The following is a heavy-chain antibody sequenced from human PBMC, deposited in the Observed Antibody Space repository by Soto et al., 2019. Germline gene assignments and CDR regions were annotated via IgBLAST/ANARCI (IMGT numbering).Heavy chain of an antibody. CDR1: GFTFNNYA. Sequence: EVQLLESGGGLVQPGGSLRLSCAASGFTFNNYAMTWVRQAPGKGPEWVSTVLQSGDGTFYADSVRGRFIISRDNSKDTVYLQMNSLRAEDTAVYQCVRDYYHISGSHYDIPLDSWGQGTLVTVSS. CDR3: VRDYYHISGSHYDIPLDS. J-gene: IGHJ4*02. CDR2: VLQSGDGT. D-gene: IGHD3-10*01. V-gene: IGHV3-23*01.